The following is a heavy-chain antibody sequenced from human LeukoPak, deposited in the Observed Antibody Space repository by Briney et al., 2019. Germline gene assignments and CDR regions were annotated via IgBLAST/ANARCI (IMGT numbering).Heavy chain of an antibody. CDR3: AREGVVGAAYRLLDY. D-gene: IGHD1-26*01. V-gene: IGHV3-30-3*01. CDR2: ISYDESNK. Sequence: GGSLRLSCAASGFTFSSYAMHWVRQAPGKGLEWVAVISYDESNKYYADSVKGRFTISRDNSKSTLYLQMNSLRVEDTAVYYCAREGVVGAAYRLLDYWGQGTLVTVSS. J-gene: IGHJ4*02. CDR1: GFTFSSYA.